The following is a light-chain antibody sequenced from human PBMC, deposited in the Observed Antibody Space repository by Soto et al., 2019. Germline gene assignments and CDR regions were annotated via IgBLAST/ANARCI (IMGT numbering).Light chain of an antibody. J-gene: IGLJ1*01. Sequence: QSALTQPPSASGSPGQSVTISCTGTSSDVVGYNYVSWYQQHPGKAPKLIIYEVSKQPSGVPDRFSGSKSGNTASLTVSGRQAEDEADYYCISYAGSNLLYVFGTGTKLTVL. CDR2: EVS. V-gene: IGLV2-8*01. CDR1: SSDVVGYNY. CDR3: ISYAGSNLLYV.